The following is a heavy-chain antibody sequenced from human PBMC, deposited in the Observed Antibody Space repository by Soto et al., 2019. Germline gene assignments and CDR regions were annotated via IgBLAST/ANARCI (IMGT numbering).Heavy chain of an antibody. Sequence: ASVKVSCKASGGTFSRYAISWVRQAPGQGLEWMGGIIPIFGTGNYAQKFQGRVTMTADESTSTAYMELSTLSSQDPAVYSCACSLSGSYYCVDYWGQGSLVTVSS. CDR3: ACSLSGSYYCVDY. CDR2: IIPIFGTG. D-gene: IGHD1-26*01. CDR1: GGTFSRYA. J-gene: IGHJ4*02. V-gene: IGHV1-69*13.